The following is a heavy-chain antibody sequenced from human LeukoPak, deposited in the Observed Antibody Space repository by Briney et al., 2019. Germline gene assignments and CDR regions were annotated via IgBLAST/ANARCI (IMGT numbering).Heavy chain of an antibody. CDR2: INAGNGNT. Sequence: ASVKVSCKASGYTFTSYAMHWVRQAPGQRLEWMGWINAGNGNTKYSQKFQGRVTITRDISASTAYMELSSLRSEDTAVYYCTRSDIVVVPAAIPFDYWGQGTLVTVSS. CDR1: GYTFTSYA. V-gene: IGHV1-3*01. CDR3: TRSDIVVVPAAIPFDY. J-gene: IGHJ4*02. D-gene: IGHD2-2*02.